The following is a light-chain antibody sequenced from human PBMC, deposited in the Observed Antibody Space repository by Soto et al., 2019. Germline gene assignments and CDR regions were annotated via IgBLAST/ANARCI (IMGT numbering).Light chain of an antibody. V-gene: IGKV4-1*01. CDR1: QNVLYYSNNKNY. J-gene: IGKJ1*01. CDR3: QQYYNSPRT. Sequence: DIAMTQSPASLAVSLGERATINCKSSQNVLYYSNNKNYLAWYQQKPGQPPRLLIYWASTRESGVPDRFSGSGSGTDFTLTINSLQVEDVAVYYCQQYYNSPRTFGQGTKVDIK. CDR2: WAS.